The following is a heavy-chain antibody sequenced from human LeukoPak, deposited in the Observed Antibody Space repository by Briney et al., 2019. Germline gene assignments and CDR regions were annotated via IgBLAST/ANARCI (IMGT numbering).Heavy chain of an antibody. J-gene: IGHJ3*02. CDR3: AKDRISMVRGARPWGAFDI. Sequence: GGSLRLSCVASGFTFSRYAMTWVRQAPGKGLEWVSVISGSDSRTDYADSVKGRLTISRDNSKNTLYLQMNSLRAEDTAVYYCAKDRISMVRGARPWGAFDIWGQGTMVTVSS. V-gene: IGHV3-23*01. CDR2: ISGSDSRT. CDR1: GFTFSRYA. D-gene: IGHD3-10*01.